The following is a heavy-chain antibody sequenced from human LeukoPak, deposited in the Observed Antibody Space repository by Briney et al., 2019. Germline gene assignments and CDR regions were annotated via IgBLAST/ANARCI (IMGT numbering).Heavy chain of an antibody. Sequence: ASVKVSCKASGYTFTGYYMHWVRQAPGQGLEWMGWINPNSGGTNYAQKFQGRVTMTRDMSTSTVYMELSSLRSEDTAVYYCARGGIAAHFDYWGQGTLVTVSS. J-gene: IGHJ4*02. V-gene: IGHV1-2*02. D-gene: IGHD6-13*01. CDR2: INPNSGGT. CDR1: GYTFTGYY. CDR3: ARGGIAAHFDY.